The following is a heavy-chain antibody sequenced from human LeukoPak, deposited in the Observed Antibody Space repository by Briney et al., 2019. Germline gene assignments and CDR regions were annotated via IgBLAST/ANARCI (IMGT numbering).Heavy chain of an antibody. J-gene: IGHJ3*02. V-gene: IGHV3-30-3*01. CDR1: GFTFSSYA. Sequence: PGGSLRLSCAASGFTFSSYAMHWVRQAPGKGLEWVAVISYDGSNKYYADSVKGRFTISRDNSKNTLYLQMNSLRAEDTAVYYCARGHIAVAGTSAFDIWGQGTMVTVSS. CDR2: ISYDGSNK. D-gene: IGHD6-19*01. CDR3: ARGHIAVAGTSAFDI.